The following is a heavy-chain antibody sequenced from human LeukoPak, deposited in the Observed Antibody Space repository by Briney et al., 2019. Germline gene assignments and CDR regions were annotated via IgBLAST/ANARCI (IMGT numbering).Heavy chain of an antibody. CDR3: ARGRDGYNFLNRGEYYYFDY. J-gene: IGHJ4*02. V-gene: IGHV4-61*02. CDR2: FYTSGST. CDR1: GGSISSGSYY. Sequence: SETLSLTCSVSGGSISSGSYYWSWIRQPAGKGLEWIGRFYTSGSTNYNPSLKSRVTISVDASKNQFSLKLNSVTAADTAVYYCARGRDGYNFLNRGEYYYFDYWGQGTLVTVSS. D-gene: IGHD5-24*01.